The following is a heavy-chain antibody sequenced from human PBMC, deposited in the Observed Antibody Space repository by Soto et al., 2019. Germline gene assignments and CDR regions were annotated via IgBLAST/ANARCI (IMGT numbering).Heavy chain of an antibody. Sequence: QLQLQESGPGLEKPSETLSLTCTVSGGSISSSNYYWGWIRQPPGKGLEWIGSVFYSGNTYYNPSLKSRVTMSLDTSTNQFSLKLSSVTAADTAVYYRARHSSSYYYMDVWGKGTTVTVSS. CDR1: GGSISSSNYY. V-gene: IGHV4-39*01. CDR3: ARHSSSYYYMDV. CDR2: VFYSGNT. J-gene: IGHJ6*03. D-gene: IGHD6-6*01.